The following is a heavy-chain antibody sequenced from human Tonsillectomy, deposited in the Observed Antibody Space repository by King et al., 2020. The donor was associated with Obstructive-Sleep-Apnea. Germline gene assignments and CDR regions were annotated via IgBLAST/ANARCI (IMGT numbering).Heavy chain of an antibody. D-gene: IGHD3-3*01. J-gene: IGHJ4*02. CDR2: IYYSGST. Sequence: QLQLQESGPGLVKPSQTLSLTCTVSGGSISSGGYYWSWIRQHPGKGLEWIGYIYYSGSTYYNPSLKSRVTISVDTSKNQFSLKLSSVTAADTAVYYCARAQYYDFWSGYFRPFDYWAREPWSPSPQ. V-gene: IGHV4-31*03. CDR3: ARAQYYDFWSGYFRPFDY. CDR1: GGSISSGGYY.